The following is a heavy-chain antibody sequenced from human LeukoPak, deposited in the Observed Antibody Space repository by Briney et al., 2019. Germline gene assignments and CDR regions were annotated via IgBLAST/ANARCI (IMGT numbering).Heavy chain of an antibody. D-gene: IGHD3-10*01. CDR3: AVGFGESLFDY. Sequence: PSETLSLTCAVYGGSFSGYYWSWIRQPPGKGLEWIGEINHSGSTNYNPSLKSRVTISVDTSKNQFSLKLSSVTAADTAVYYCAVGFGESLFDYWGQGTLVTVSS. V-gene: IGHV4-34*01. J-gene: IGHJ4*02. CDR1: GGSFSGYY. CDR2: INHSGST.